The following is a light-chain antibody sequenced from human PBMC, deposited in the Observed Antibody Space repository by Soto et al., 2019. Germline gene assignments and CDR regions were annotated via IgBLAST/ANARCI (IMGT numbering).Light chain of an antibody. CDR1: SSDVGGYNY. J-gene: IGLJ3*02. CDR3: SSYAGSVL. CDR2: EVN. V-gene: IGLV2-8*01. Sequence: QSALTQPPSASGSPGQSVTISCTGTSSDVGGYNYVSWYQQHPGQAPKLMVYEVNKRPSGVPDRFSGSKSGNTASLTVSGLQADEEADYYCSSYAGSVLFGGGTKLTVL.